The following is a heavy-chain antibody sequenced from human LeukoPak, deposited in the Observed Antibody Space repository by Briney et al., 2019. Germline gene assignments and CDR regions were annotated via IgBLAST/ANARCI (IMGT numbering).Heavy chain of an antibody. Sequence: PSQTLSLTCTVSGGSISSGGYYWSWIRQPPGKGLEWIGYIYHSGSTYYNPSLKSRVTISVDTSKNQFSLKLSSVTAADTAVYYCARDHGFYYGSGSYYDYWGQGTLVTVSS. D-gene: IGHD3-10*01. V-gene: IGHV4-30-2*01. J-gene: IGHJ4*02. CDR1: GGSISSGGYY. CDR2: IYHSGST. CDR3: ARDHGFYYGSGSYYDY.